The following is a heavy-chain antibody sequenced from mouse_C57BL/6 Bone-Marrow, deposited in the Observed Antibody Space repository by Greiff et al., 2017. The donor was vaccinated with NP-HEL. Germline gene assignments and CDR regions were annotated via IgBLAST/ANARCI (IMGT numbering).Heavy chain of an antibody. CDR1: GYTFTDYY. Sequence: VQLQQSGPELVKPGASVKISCKASGYTFTDYYMNWVKQSHGKSLEWIGDINPNNGGTSYNQKFKGKATLTVDKSSSTAYMELRSLTSEDSAVYYCARGGTVVAHYAMDYWGQGTSVTVSS. D-gene: IGHD1-1*01. CDR2: INPNNGGT. V-gene: IGHV1-26*01. CDR3: ARGGTVVAHYAMDY. J-gene: IGHJ4*01.